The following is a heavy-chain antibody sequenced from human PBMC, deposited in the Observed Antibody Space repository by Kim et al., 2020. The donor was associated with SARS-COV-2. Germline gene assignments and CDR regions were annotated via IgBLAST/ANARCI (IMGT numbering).Heavy chain of an antibody. CDR1: GYTFTSYG. Sequence: ASVKVSCKASGYTFTSYGISWVRQAPGQGLEWMGWISAYNGNTNYAQKLQGRVTMTTDTSTSTAYMELRSLRSDDTAVYYCARESTGSTRDGYNIDYWGQGTLVTVSS. CDR2: ISAYNGNT. D-gene: IGHD5-12*01. J-gene: IGHJ4*02. CDR3: ARESTGSTRDGYNIDY. V-gene: IGHV1-18*04.